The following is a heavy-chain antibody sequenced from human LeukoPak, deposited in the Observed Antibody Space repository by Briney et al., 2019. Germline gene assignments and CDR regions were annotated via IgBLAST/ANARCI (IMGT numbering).Heavy chain of an antibody. D-gene: IGHD3-22*01. CDR3: ARAYYYDSSWYYYYYYMDV. J-gene: IGHJ6*03. CDR2: IIPIFGTA. CDR1: GGTFSSYA. V-gene: IGHV1-69*06. Sequence: SVKVSCKASGGTFSSYAISWVRQAPGQGLEWMGGIIPIFGTANYAQRFQGRVTITADKSTSTAYMELSSLRSEDTAVYYCARAYYYDSSWYYYYYYMDVWGKGTTVTVSS.